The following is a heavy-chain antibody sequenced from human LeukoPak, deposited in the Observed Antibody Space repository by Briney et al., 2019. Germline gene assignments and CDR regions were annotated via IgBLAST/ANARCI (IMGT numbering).Heavy chain of an antibody. D-gene: IGHD6-13*01. CDR3: ARGGERQLDDAFDI. CDR1: GYTFTSYD. CDR2: MNPNSGNT. J-gene: IGHJ3*02. V-gene: IGHV1-8*01. Sequence: ASVKVSCKASGYTFTSYDINWVRQATGQGLEWMGWMNPNSGNTGYAQKFQGRVTMTRNTSISTAYMELSSLRSEDTAVYYCARGGERQLDDAFDIWGQGTMVTVSS.